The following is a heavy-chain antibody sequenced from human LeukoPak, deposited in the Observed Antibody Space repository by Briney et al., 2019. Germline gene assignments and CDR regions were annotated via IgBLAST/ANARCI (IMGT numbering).Heavy chain of an antibody. CDR3: ARRKYERLDPFDI. J-gene: IGHJ3*02. Sequence: GESLKISCKASGYTFTDYWIGWVRQMPGKGLEWMGIIYPGESDTRYSPSFQGRVTISADKSINTAYLQWSSLKASDTAMYYCARRKYERLDPFDIWGQGTLVTVSS. CDR1: GYTFTDYW. D-gene: IGHD2-2*01. V-gene: IGHV5-51*01. CDR2: IYPGESDT.